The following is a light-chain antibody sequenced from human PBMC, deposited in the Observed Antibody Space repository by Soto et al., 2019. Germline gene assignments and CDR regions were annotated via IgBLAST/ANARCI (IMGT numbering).Light chain of an antibody. CDR3: CSYTSSDTYV. CDR1: SSDVGGYDF. J-gene: IGLJ1*01. CDR2: DVS. V-gene: IGLV2-14*01. Sequence: QPVLTQPASVTGSPVQSITISCTGTSSDVGGYDFVSWYQQHPGKAPKVMIYDVSNRPSGVSNRFSGSKSGNTASLTISGLQAEDEADYYCCSYTSSDTYVFGTGTKVTVL.